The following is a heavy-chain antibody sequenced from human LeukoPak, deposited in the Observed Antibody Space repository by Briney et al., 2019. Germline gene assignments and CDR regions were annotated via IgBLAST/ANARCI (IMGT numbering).Heavy chain of an antibody. CDR1: GGSISSYY. D-gene: IGHD3-10*01. V-gene: IGHV4-59*01. CDR3: ARVGYYGSGSYYWVLDY. J-gene: IGHJ4*02. CDR2: IYYSGST. Sequence: SETLSLTCTVSGGSISSYYWSWIRQPPGKGLEWIGYIYYSGSTNYNPSLKSRVTISVDTSKNQFSLKLSSVTAADTAVYYCARVGYYGSGSYYWVLDYWGQGTLVTVSS.